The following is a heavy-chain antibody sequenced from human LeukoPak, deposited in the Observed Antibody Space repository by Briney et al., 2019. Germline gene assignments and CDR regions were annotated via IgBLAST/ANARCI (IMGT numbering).Heavy chain of an antibody. CDR3: ARWSIAAAGTGSDY. D-gene: IGHD6-13*01. CDR2: IKSKTDGGTT. Sequence: GGSLRLSCAASGFTFSNAWMNWVRQAPGKGLEWVGRIKSKTDGGTTDYAAPVKGRFTISRDDSKNTLYLQMNSLRAEDTAVYYCARWSIAAAGTGSDYWGQGTLVTVSS. J-gene: IGHJ4*02. V-gene: IGHV3-15*07. CDR1: GFTFSNAW.